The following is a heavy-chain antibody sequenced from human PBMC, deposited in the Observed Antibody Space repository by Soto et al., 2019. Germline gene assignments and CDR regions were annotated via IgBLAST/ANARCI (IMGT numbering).Heavy chain of an antibody. CDR3: ARTYYDSSGAYYYGMDV. J-gene: IGHJ6*02. CDR2: IWYDGSNK. D-gene: IGHD3-22*01. Sequence: QVQLVESGEGVVQPGRSLRLSCAASGFTFSSYGMHWVRQAPGKGLEWVAVIWYDGSNKYYADSVKGRFTISRDNSKNTLYLQMNSLRAEDTAVYYCARTYYDSSGAYYYGMDVWGQGTTVTVSS. V-gene: IGHV3-33*01. CDR1: GFTFSSYG.